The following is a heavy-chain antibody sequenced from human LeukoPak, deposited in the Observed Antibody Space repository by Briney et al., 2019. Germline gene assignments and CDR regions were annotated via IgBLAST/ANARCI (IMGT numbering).Heavy chain of an antibody. CDR1: GDSIYITSYY. CDR2: IYYSGTT. Sequence: SETLSLTCTVSGDSIYITSYYWGWLRQPPGKGLEWIGIIYYSGTTYYNPSLKSRVTISVDTSKNQFSLKLSSVTAADTAVYYGARDFRGRYCSGGSCYSEGDYWGQGTLVTVSS. D-gene: IGHD2-15*01. J-gene: IGHJ4*02. CDR3: ARDFRGRYCSGGSCYSEGDY. V-gene: IGHV4-39*07.